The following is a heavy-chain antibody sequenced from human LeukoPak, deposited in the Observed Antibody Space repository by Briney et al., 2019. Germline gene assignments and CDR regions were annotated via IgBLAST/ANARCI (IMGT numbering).Heavy chain of an antibody. CDR1: GGSISGYY. V-gene: IGHV4-59*08. CDR3: ARQAYSSSSRVYYFDY. Sequence: SETLSLTCTVSGGSISGYYWSWIRQSPGKRLEWIAYISFTGNTNYNPSLKSRVTISLDTSKTHFSLTLSSLTAADTAVYYCARQAYSSSSRVYYFDYWGQGTLVTVSS. J-gene: IGHJ4*02. D-gene: IGHD6-13*01. CDR2: ISFTGNT.